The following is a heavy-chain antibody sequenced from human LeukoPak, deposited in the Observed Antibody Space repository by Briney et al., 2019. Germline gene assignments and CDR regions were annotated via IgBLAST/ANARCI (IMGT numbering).Heavy chain of an antibody. CDR2: INPDGSTT. CDR1: GFTFTNYW. V-gene: IGHV3-74*01. J-gene: IGHJ4*02. CDR3: ARGRYGDYH. D-gene: IGHD4-17*01. Sequence: GGSLRLSCAASGFTFTNYWMFWVRQAPGKGLVWVSGINPDGSTTTHADSVKGRFTISRENAKSTLYLHMNILRVEDTAVYYCARGRYGDYHWGQGILVTVSS.